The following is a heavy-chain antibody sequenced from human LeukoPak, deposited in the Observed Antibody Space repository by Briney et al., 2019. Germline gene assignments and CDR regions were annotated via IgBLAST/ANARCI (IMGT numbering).Heavy chain of an antibody. D-gene: IGHD3-22*01. CDR2: ISSSSSYI. V-gene: IGHV3-21*01. J-gene: IGHJ4*02. CDR1: GFTFSSYS. Sequence: GGSLRLSCAASGFTFSSYSMNWVRPAPGKGLEWVSSISSSSSYIYYADSVKGRFTISRDNAKNSLYLQMNSLRAEDTAVYYCAREEMIRGGLFDYWGQGTLVTVSS. CDR3: AREEMIRGGLFDY.